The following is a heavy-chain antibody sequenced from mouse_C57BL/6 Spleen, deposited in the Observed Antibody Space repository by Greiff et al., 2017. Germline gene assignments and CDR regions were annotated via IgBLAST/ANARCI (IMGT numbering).Heavy chain of an antibody. CDR3: ARDPAWFAY. CDR1: GYSITSGYY. V-gene: IGHV3-6*01. J-gene: IGHJ3*01. Sequence: DVQLQESGPGLVKPSQSLSLTCSVTGYSITSGYYWNWIRQFPGNKLEWMGYISYDGSNNYNPSLKNRISITRATSKNQFFLKLNSVTTEDTATYYCARDPAWFAYWGQGTLVTVSA. CDR2: ISYDGSN.